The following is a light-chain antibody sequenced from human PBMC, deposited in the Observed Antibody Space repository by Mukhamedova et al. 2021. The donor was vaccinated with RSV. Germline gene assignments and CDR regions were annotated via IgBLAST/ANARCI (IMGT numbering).Light chain of an antibody. V-gene: IGKV3-20*01. J-gene: IGKJ1*01. CDR3: HQYDTVGT. Sequence: GERATLSCRASQSVSSSYLAWYQQKPGQAPRLLIYGASSRATGIPDRFSGSGSGTDFTLTISRLEPEDSAVYFCHQYDTVGTFG. CDR1: QSVSSSY. CDR2: GAS.